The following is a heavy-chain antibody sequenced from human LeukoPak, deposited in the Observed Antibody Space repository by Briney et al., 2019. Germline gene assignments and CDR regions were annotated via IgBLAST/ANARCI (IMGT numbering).Heavy chain of an antibody. D-gene: IGHD6-19*01. J-gene: IGHJ4*02. CDR2: MLNSGTV. CDR3: ARSASGWGGYLDH. CDR1: GGSITTYY. V-gene: IGHV4-59*01. Sequence: SETLSLTCSVSGGSITTYYWTWIRQPPGKGLEWIGYMLNSGTVNYNLSLKNRVTISVDAYKNQTSLTLNSVSASDTAVYYCARSASGWGGYLDHWGRGVLVSVSS.